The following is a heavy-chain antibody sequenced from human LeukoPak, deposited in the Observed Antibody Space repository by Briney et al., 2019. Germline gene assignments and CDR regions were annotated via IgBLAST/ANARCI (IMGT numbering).Heavy chain of an antibody. CDR3: ARGPAGYN. CDR2: IYSGGST. CDR1: GFTFSSNH. Sequence: GGSLRLSCAASGFTFSSNHMSWVRQAPGKGREGVAVIYSGGSTDYSDSVTARCTISRDNLKNTLYLQMNSLRAEDTAVYYCARGPAGYNWGQGTLVTFSS. D-gene: IGHD1-1*01. J-gene: IGHJ4*02. V-gene: IGHV3-53*01.